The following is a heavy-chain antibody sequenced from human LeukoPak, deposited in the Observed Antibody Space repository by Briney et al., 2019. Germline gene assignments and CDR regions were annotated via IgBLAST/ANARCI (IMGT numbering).Heavy chain of an antibody. D-gene: IGHD6-19*01. Sequence: GGSLRLSCVASGFTFSSYGMHWVRQAPGKGLEWVAVIWYDGSNKYYADSVKGRFTISRDNSKNTLYLQMNSLRAEDTAVYYCAREYAVAGSEVGVLIGYWGQGTLVSVSS. CDR3: AREYAVAGSEVGVLIGY. CDR2: IWYDGSNK. CDR1: GFTFSSYG. J-gene: IGHJ4*02. V-gene: IGHV3-33*01.